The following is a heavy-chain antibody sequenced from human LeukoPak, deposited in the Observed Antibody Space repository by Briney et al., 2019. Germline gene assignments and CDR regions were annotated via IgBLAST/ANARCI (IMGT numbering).Heavy chain of an antibody. Sequence: PGGSLRLSCAASGFTFSSHWMHWVRRTPGKGLVWVSRINTDESKINHADSVKGRFTISRDNAKNMLYLQMNSLRAEDTAVYYCARGGLFKYFFDYWGQGTPVTVSS. D-gene: IGHD2-15*01. CDR3: ARGGLFKYFFDY. CDR2: INTDESKI. V-gene: IGHV3-74*01. J-gene: IGHJ4*02. CDR1: GFTFSSHW.